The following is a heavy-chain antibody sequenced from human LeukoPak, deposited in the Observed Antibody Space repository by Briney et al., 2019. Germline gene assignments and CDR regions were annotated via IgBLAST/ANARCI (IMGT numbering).Heavy chain of an antibody. Sequence: GGSLRLSCAASGFTFSSYAMSWVRQAPGKGLEWVSAIRGSGGSTYYADSVKGRFTISRDNSKNTLYLQMNSLRAEDTAVYYCAKLHFDYYDSSATYGLGYFDYWGQGTLVTVSS. V-gene: IGHV3-23*01. CDR3: AKLHFDYYDSSATYGLGYFDY. D-gene: IGHD3-22*01. CDR2: IRGSGGST. J-gene: IGHJ4*02. CDR1: GFTFSSYA.